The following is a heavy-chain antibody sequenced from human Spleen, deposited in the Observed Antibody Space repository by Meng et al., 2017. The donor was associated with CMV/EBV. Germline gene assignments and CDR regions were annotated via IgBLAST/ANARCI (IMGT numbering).Heavy chain of an antibody. D-gene: IGHD2-2*01. Sequence: SVKVSCKASGNTFTTYYVHWVRQAPGQGLEWMGIINPSAGSTTYTQNFQGRVTMTRDTSTGTVYMELRSLRSEDTAVYYCARDRGDAVVEAAAMPSTCCHGMDVWGQGTTVTVSS. J-gene: IGHJ6*02. CDR2: INPSAGST. CDR1: GNTFTTYY. CDR3: ARDRGDAVVEAAAMPSTCCHGMDV. V-gene: IGHV1-46*01.